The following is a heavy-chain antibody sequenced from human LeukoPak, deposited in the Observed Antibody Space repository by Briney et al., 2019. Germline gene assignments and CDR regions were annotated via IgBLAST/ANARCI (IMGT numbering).Heavy chain of an antibody. V-gene: IGHV1-3*01. CDR1: GYTFTSYA. J-gene: IGHJ6*03. D-gene: IGHD2-2*01. CDR3: ARAGGYCGSTSCYSGYYYYFMDV. Sequence: GASVKVSCKASGYTFTSYAMHWVRQAPGQRLEWMGWINAGNGNTKYSQKFQGRVTITRDTSITTAYMELISLTSDDAAVYYCARAGGYCGSTSCYSGYYYYFMDVWGKGTTVTVSS. CDR2: INAGNGNT.